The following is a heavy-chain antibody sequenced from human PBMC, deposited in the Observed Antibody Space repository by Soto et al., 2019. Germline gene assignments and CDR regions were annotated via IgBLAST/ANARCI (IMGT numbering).Heavy chain of an antibody. CDR3: AKGQGRMVPRYYYYMDV. CDR1: GFTFSSYG. V-gene: IGHV3-30*18. CDR2: ISYDGSNK. D-gene: IGHD2-8*01. J-gene: IGHJ6*03. Sequence: QVQLVESGGGVVQPGRSLRLSCAASGFTFSSYGMHWVRQAPGKGLEWVAVISYDGSNKYYADSVKGRFTISRDNPKNTLYLQMNSLRAEDTAVYYCAKGQGRMVPRYYYYMDVWGKGTTVTVSS.